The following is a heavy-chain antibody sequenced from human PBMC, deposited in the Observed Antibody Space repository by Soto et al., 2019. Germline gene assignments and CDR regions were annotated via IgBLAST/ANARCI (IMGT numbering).Heavy chain of an antibody. CDR1: GFTFDDYA. V-gene: IGHV3-9*01. J-gene: IGHJ6*02. Sequence: GGSLRLSCVASGFTFDDYAMHWVRQAPGKGLEWVSGISWNSGSIGYADSVKGRFTISRENAKNSLYLQMNSLRAEDTALYYCSKALIYGMDVWGQGTTVTVSS. CDR2: ISWNSGSI. CDR3: SKALIYGMDV. D-gene: IGHD3-22*01.